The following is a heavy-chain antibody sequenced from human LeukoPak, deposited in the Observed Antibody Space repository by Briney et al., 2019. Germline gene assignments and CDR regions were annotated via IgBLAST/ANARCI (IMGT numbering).Heavy chain of an antibody. CDR2: ISSNGGST. J-gene: IGHJ4*02. V-gene: IGHV3-64D*09. Sequence: GGSLRLSCSASGFTFSSYAMHWVRQAPGKGLEYVSAISSNGGSTYYADSVKGRFTISRDNSKNTLYLQMSSPRVEDTAVYYCVRDPRNCGGDCYSGGYFDYWGRGTLVTVSS. CDR1: GFTFSSYA. D-gene: IGHD2-21*02. CDR3: VRDPRNCGGDCYSGGYFDY.